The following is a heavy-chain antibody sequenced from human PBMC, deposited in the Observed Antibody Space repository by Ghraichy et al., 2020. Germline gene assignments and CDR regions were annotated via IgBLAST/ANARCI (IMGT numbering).Heavy chain of an antibody. J-gene: IGHJ3*02. V-gene: IGHV4-59*01. Sequence: SETLSLTCTVSGGSIRSYYWSWIRQPPGKGLEWIGYIYYTGSTGYNPSLKSRVTISIDMSKNQFSLKLSSVTAADTAVYYCARGDYGAGTFDIWGQGTMVTVSS. D-gene: IGHD4/OR15-4a*01. CDR2: IYYTGST. CDR3: ARGDYGAGTFDI. CDR1: GGSIRSYY.